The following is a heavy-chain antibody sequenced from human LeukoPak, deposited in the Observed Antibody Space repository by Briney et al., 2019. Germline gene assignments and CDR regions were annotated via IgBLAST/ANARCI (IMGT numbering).Heavy chain of an antibody. V-gene: IGHV4-30-2*01. CDR1: GGSISSGGYS. D-gene: IGHD6-13*01. J-gene: IGHJ4*02. CDR3: ARSSVAAAGYFDY. Sequence: SQTLSLTCALAGGSISSGGYSWTWIRQPPGKGLEWIGYIYHSGSTYYNPSLKSRVTISVDRSKNQSSLKLSSVTAADTAVYYCARSSVAAAGYFDYWGQGTLVTVSS. CDR2: IYHSGST.